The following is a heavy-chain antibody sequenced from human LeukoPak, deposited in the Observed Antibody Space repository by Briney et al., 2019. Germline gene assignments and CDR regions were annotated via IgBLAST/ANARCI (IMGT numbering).Heavy chain of an antibody. D-gene: IGHD3-3*01. V-gene: IGHV3-7*01. CDR1: GFTFSTYW. Sequence: PGGSLRLSCAASGFTFSTYWMTWVRQAPGKGLEWVANIKQDGSEEYYVDSVKGRFTISRDNSKNTLYLQMNSLRAEDTAVYYCAKEGGYDFWSGSSSRSYYYYMDVWGKGTTVTVSS. CDR3: AKEGGYDFWSGSSSRSYYYYMDV. J-gene: IGHJ6*03. CDR2: IKQDGSEE.